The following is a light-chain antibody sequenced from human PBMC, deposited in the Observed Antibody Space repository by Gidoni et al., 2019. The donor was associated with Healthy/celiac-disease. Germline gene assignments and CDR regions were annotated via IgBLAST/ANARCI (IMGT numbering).Light chain of an antibody. J-gene: IGKJ1*01. CDR2: KAS. Sequence: IQLTHSPSTLSASVGDRVAITCRASQSISSWLAWYQQKPGKAPKLLIYKASSLESGVPSRFSGSGSGTEFTLTISSLQPDDFATYYCQQYKSKGTFGQGTKVEIK. CDR1: QSISSW. CDR3: QQYKSKGT. V-gene: IGKV1-5*03.